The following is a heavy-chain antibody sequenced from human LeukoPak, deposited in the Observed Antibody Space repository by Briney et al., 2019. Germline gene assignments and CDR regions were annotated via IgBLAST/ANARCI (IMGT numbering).Heavy chain of an antibody. CDR1: GFTFSSYG. D-gene: IGHD1-26*01. CDR2: IWYDGSNK. CDR3: ARDGSYSEFDY. Sequence: PGGSLRLSCAASGFTFSSYGMHWVRQAPGKGLEWVAVIWYDGSNKYYADSVKGRFTISRDNSKNTLFLQMNSLRAEDTAVYYCARDGSYSEFDYWGQGTLVTVPS. V-gene: IGHV3-33*01. J-gene: IGHJ4*02.